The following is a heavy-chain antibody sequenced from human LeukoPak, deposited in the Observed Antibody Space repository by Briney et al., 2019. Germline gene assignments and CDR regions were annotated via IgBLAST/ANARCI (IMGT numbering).Heavy chain of an antibody. Sequence: ASVKVSCKASGYTFTSYYMHWVRQAPGQGLEWMGIINPSGGSTSYAQKFQGRVTMTRDTSTSTVYMELSSLRSEDMAVYYCARDGRPVGGVVAATPLDYWGQGTLVTVSS. CDR2: INPSGGST. D-gene: IGHD2-15*01. CDR1: GYTFTSYY. V-gene: IGHV1-46*01. CDR3: ARDGRPVGGVVAATPLDY. J-gene: IGHJ4*02.